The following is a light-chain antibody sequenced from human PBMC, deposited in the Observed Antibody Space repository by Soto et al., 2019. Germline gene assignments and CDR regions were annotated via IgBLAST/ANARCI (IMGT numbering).Light chain of an antibody. Sequence: EIVLTQSPGTLSLSPGERATLSYRASQSVTSSYLVWYQQKPGQAPRLLIFGASTRATGIPDRFSGSGSGTDFTLTISRLEPEDFAVYYCQHYGSSPPWTFGQGTKVEIK. CDR1: QSVTSSY. CDR3: QHYGSSPPWT. V-gene: IGKV3-20*01. CDR2: GAS. J-gene: IGKJ1*01.